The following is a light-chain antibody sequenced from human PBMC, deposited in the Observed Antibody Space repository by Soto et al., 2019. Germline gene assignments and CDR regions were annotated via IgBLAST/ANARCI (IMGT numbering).Light chain of an antibody. Sequence: QSALTQPASVSGSPGQSITISCTGTSSDVGSYNYVSWYQQHPGKAPKLIIYDVSNRPSGVPNRFSGSKSGNTASLTISGLQPEDEADYYCSSYTGSNTLLFGGGTKLTVL. CDR3: SSYTGSNTLL. CDR2: DVS. J-gene: IGLJ2*01. CDR1: SSDVGSYNY. V-gene: IGLV2-14*01.